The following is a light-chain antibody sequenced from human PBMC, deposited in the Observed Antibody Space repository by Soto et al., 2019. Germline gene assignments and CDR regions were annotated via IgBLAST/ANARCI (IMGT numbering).Light chain of an antibody. CDR1: SSNIGSNT. CDR3: AAWDDSLNGLYV. J-gene: IGLJ1*01. Sequence: QSVLTQPPSASGTPGQRVTISCSGSSSNIGSNTVNWYQQLPGTAPKLLIYSNNQRPSGVPDRFSGSKSGTSASLAISVLQSEDEADYYCAAWDDSLNGLYVFGNGTKVTVL. CDR2: SNN. V-gene: IGLV1-44*01.